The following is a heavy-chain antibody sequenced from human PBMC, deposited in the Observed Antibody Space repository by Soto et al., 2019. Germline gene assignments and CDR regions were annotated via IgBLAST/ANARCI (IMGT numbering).Heavy chain of an antibody. V-gene: IGHV3-23*01. J-gene: IGHJ4*02. Sequence: GGALRLSCAASAFTFNNYAMSWVRQAPGKGLEWVSGIGGSGRTTYYADSVKGRFTISRDNSNNTLFLQMNSLRAEDTAVYYCAKSRYSDSSGDFYDYWGQGTLVTVSS. CDR2: IGGSGRTT. CDR1: AFTFNNYA. D-gene: IGHD3-22*01. CDR3: AKSRYSDSSGDFYDY.